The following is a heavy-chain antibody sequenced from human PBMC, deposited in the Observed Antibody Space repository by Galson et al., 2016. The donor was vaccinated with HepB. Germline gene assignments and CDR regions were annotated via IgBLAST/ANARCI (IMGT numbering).Heavy chain of an antibody. CDR1: GFTFSSCA. CDR2: ISRSGDST. D-gene: IGHD3-10*01. CDR3: ARNEDDPSYTIDF. J-gene: IGHJ4*02. V-gene: IGHV3-23*01. Sequence: SLRLSCAASGFTFSSCAMSWVRQAPGKGLEWVSGISRSGDSTYYAESMRGRFTISGDNSKNMLYLQMSSLRAEDTAVYYCARNEDDPSYTIDFWGQGTLVSVSS.